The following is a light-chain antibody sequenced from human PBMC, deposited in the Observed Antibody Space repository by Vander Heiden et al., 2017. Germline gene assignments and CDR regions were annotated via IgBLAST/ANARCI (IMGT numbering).Light chain of an antibody. V-gene: IGKV3-15*01. Sequence: EIVMTQSPATLSLSPGERATLSCRASQFVSSKVAWYQQSVGQAPRLLIYGTSARATAIPARFRRSGSGTEFTLTISSLHSEDFAVYFCQRRNTWALTFGGGTKVEIK. CDR1: QFVSSK. CDR3: QRRNTWALT. J-gene: IGKJ4*01. CDR2: GTS.